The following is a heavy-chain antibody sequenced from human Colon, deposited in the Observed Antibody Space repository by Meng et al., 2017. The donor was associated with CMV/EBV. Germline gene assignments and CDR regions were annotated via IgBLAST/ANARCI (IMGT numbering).Heavy chain of an antibody. CDR3: VRDPSGSRVPFDY. CDR1: GYTFSDYH. D-gene: IGHD1-26*01. Sequence: QVQLVESGGEVKKPGASVKVSCKTSGYTFSDYHIHWVRQAPGQGLEWMGWINSNSGATDYAQKFQGRFTMTRDTSITTVYMELSSLRSDDTAVYYCVRDPSGSRVPFDYWGQGSLVTVSS. CDR2: INSNSGAT. V-gene: IGHV1-2*02. J-gene: IGHJ4*02.